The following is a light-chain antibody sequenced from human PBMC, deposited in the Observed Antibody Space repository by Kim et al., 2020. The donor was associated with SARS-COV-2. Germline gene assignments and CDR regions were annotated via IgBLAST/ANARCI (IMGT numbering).Light chain of an antibody. CDR2: AAS. J-gene: IGKJ2*01. CDR3: QQSYNTPYT. CDR1: QAIGTY. V-gene: IGKV1-39*01. Sequence: SASVGDRVTITCRASQAIGTYLNWYPHTPGKDPTLLLSAASNLQGGVPSRFSGSGFGTDFTLTISSLQPEDFVTYYCQQSYNTPYTFGQGNKLEI.